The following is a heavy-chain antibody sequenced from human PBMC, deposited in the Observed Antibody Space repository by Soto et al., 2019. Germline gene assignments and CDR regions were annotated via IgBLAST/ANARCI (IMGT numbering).Heavy chain of an antibody. Sequence: ASVKVSCKASGYTFTSYAMHWVRQAPGQRLEWMGWINAGNGNTKYSQKFQGRVTITRDTSASTAYMELSSLRAEDTAVYYCARDPSRGSEWARYLDLWGRGTLVTVSS. V-gene: IGHV1-3*01. CDR1: GYTFTSYA. D-gene: IGHD1-26*01. CDR3: ARDPSRGSEWARYLDL. CDR2: INAGNGNT. J-gene: IGHJ2*01.